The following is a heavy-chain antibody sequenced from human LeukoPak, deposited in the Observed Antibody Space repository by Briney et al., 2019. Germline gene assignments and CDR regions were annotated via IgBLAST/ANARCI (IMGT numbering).Heavy chain of an antibody. J-gene: IGHJ4*02. D-gene: IGHD6-13*01. CDR3: ARVSSSSWDLFDY. V-gene: IGHV4-39*07. CDR1: GGSISSSSYY. Sequence: PSETLSLTCTVSGGSISSSSYYWGWVRQPPGKGLEWIGSIYYSGSTNYNPSLKSRVTISVDTSKNQFSLKLSSVTAADTAVYYCARVSSSSWDLFDYWGQGTLVTVSS. CDR2: IYYSGST.